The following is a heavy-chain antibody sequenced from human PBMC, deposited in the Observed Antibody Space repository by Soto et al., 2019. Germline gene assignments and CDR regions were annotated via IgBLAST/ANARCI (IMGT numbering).Heavy chain of an antibody. CDR1: GYTFTSYG. CDR3: ARGRYGDY. V-gene: IGHV1-18*01. CDR2: ISAHNGNT. D-gene: IGHD1-1*01. Sequence: QVHLVQSGAEVKKPGASVKVSCKASGYTFTSYGITWVRQAPGQGLEWMGWISAHNGNTDYAQKLQGRVIGTRDTWTSTAYRELRSLTSDDTAVYYCARGRYGDYWGQGALVTVSS. J-gene: IGHJ4*02.